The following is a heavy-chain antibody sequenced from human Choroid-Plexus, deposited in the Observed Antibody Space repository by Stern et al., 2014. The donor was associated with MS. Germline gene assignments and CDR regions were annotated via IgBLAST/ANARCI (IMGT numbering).Heavy chain of an antibody. Sequence: QVQLVQSGGGVVQPGRPLRLSCAASGFSFSSFGMHWVRQAPGKGLEWVAFISYDGSKDYTDSVKGRFAISRDNSKNTMYLQMNSLGAEDTAVYYCAKDRQYLTFFFDFWGQGSLVTVSS. J-gene: IGHJ4*02. CDR2: ISYDGSK. CDR1: GFSFSSFG. V-gene: IGHV3-30*18. D-gene: IGHD2/OR15-2a*01. CDR3: AKDRQYLTFFFDF.